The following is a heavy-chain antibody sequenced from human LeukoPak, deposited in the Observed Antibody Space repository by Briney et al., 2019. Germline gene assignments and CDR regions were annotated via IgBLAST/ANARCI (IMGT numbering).Heavy chain of an antibody. V-gene: IGHV4-30-4*01. CDR3: ARDYPAVAGSYYYMDV. CDR2: IYYSGST. D-gene: IGHD6-19*01. Sequence: PSETLSLTCTVSGGSISSGDYYWSWIRQPPGKGLEWIGYIYYSGSTDYNPSLKSRVSISVDRSKNQFSLKLSSVTAADTAVYYCARDYPAVAGSYYYMDVWGKGTTVTVSS. J-gene: IGHJ6*03. CDR1: GGSISSGDYY.